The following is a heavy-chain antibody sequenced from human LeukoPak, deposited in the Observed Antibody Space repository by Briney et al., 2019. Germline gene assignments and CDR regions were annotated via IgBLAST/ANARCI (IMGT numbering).Heavy chain of an antibody. D-gene: IGHD3-10*01. Sequence: GGSLRLSCTASGFTFSNYAMTWVRQAPGKGLEWVSAISGRGDRTYYADSVKGRLTISRDNSKNTLYLQINSLRAEDTAVYYCAREIESRGEHWGQGTLVTVSS. J-gene: IGHJ1*01. CDR3: AREIESRGEH. V-gene: IGHV3-23*01. CDR2: ISGRGDRT. CDR1: GFTFSNYA.